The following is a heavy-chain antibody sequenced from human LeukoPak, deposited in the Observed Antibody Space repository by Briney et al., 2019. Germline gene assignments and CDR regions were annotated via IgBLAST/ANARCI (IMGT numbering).Heavy chain of an antibody. J-gene: IGHJ4*02. CDR2: IYPGDSHT. D-gene: IGHD2-8*01. Sequence: GESLKISCKGSGYTFTNYWIGWVRQMPGKGLEWMGIIYPGDSHTRYSPSFQGQVTISADKSIKTTYLQWSSLKASDTAMYYCARRVAYKYAFDFWGQGTLVTPTS. CDR3: ARRVAYKYAFDF. V-gene: IGHV5-51*01. CDR1: GYTFTNYW.